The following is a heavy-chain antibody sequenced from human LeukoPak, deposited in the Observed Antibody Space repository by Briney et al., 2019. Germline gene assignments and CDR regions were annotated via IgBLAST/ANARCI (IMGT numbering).Heavy chain of an antibody. D-gene: IGHD3-10*01. J-gene: IGHJ4*02. CDR3: ARDQFGVTMVRGVITNMYYFDY. Sequence: ASVKVSCKASGYTFTSYGISRVRQAPGQGLEWMGWISAYNGNTNYAQKLQGRVTMTTDTSTSTAYMELRSLRSDDTAVYYCARDQFGVTMVRGVITNMYYFDYWGQGTLVTVSS. CDR1: GYTFTSYG. V-gene: IGHV1-18*01. CDR2: ISAYNGNT.